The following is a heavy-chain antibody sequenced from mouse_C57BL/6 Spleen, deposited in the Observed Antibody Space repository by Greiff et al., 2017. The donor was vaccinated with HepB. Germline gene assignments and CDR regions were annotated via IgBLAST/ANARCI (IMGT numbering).Heavy chain of an antibody. V-gene: IGHV1-52*01. CDR3: ARENSLYYGNLPWFAY. CDR1: GYTFTSYW. Sequence: QVQLQQPGAELVRPGSSVKLSCKASGYTFTSYWMHWVKQRPIQGLEWIGNIDPSDSETHYNQKFKDKATLTVDKSSSTAYMQLSSLTSEDSAVYYCARENSLYYGNLPWFAYWGQGTLVTVSA. J-gene: IGHJ3*01. CDR2: IDPSDSET. D-gene: IGHD2-1*01.